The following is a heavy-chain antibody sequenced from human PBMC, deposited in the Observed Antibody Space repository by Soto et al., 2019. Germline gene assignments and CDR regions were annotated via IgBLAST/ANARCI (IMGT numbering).Heavy chain of an antibody. CDR3: ARTLLDYDILTGYPNWFDP. Sequence: SETLSLTCTVTGDSFSGYYWSWIRQPPGKGLEWIGYIYYSGSTNYNPSLKSRVTISVDTSKNQFSLKLSSVTAADTAVYYCARTLLDYDILTGYPNWFDPWGQGTLVTVPS. CDR1: GDSFSGYY. V-gene: IGHV4-59*12. D-gene: IGHD3-9*01. CDR2: IYYSGST. J-gene: IGHJ5*02.